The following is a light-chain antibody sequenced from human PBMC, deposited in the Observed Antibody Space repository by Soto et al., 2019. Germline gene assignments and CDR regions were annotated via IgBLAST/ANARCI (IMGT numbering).Light chain of an antibody. CDR1: QSLLHINGDKF. V-gene: IGKV2-28*01. CDR2: SGS. J-gene: IGKJ1*01. CDR3: MQSLQTPWT. Sequence: DIVMTQSPLSLPVTPGEPASISCRSSQSLLHINGDKFLAWYLQKPGQSPRLLIYSGSNRASGVPDRFSGSGSGTDFTLKISRVEVEDVGVYYCMQSLQTPWTFGQGTKVEIK.